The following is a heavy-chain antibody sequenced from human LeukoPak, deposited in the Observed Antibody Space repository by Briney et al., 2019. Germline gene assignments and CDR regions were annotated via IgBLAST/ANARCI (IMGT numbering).Heavy chain of an antibody. V-gene: IGHV3-23*01. Sequence: PGGSLRLSCAASGFTFSSYAMSWVRQAPGKGLEWVSVISGSGDRTFYADSVKGRFTISRDNPKNALYLQMNSLRAEDTAVYYCANPIYIAAPGSMYFDHYYGMDVWGQGTTITVSS. CDR1: GFTFSSYA. J-gene: IGHJ6*02. CDR3: ANPIYIAAPGSMYFDHYYGMDV. D-gene: IGHD6-13*01. CDR2: ISGSGDRT.